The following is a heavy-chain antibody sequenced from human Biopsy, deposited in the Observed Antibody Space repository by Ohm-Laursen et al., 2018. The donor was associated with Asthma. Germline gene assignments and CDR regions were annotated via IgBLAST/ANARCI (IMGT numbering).Heavy chain of an antibody. CDR2: VSYDGGVV. J-gene: IGHJ4*02. D-gene: IGHD3-3*01. CDR1: GFVFRSHA. Sequence: SLRLSCAAPGFVFRSHAMHWVRQAPGKGLEWVAVVSYDGGVVHYADSMKGRFTISRDNAKSTLYLQMNRLRTDDTAVYFCAKRRGYSDLTDFDHWGQGTLVTVSS. CDR3: AKRRGYSDLTDFDH. V-gene: IGHV3-30*18.